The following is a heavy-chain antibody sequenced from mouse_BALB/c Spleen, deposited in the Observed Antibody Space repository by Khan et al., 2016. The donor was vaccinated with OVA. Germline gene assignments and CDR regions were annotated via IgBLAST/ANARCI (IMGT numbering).Heavy chain of an antibody. V-gene: IGHV2-9*02. Sequence: QVQLKESGPGLVAPSQSLSITCTVSGFSLTSYGVHWVRQPPGKGLEWLGVIWAGGSTNYNSALMSRLSISKDNSKSQVFLKMNSLQTDDTAMYYCARFYYGYYYTVDYWGQGTSVTVSS. CDR2: IWAGGST. CDR1: GFSLTSYG. J-gene: IGHJ4*01. D-gene: IGHD2-2*01. CDR3: ARFYYGYYYTVDY.